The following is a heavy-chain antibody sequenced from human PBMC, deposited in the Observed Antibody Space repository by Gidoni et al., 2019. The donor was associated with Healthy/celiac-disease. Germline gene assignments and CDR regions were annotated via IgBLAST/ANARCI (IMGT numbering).Heavy chain of an antibody. Sequence: EVQLLESGGGLVQPGGSLRLSCEASGFTFSSYVMSWVRQAPGKGLEWVSAMSGSGGSTYYADAVKGRCTISRDNSKNTLYLQMNSLRAEDTAVYYCAKERGRYCSSTSCQPHFDYWGQGTLVTVSS. CDR1: GFTFSSYV. V-gene: IGHV3-23*01. J-gene: IGHJ4*02. CDR2: MSGSGGST. D-gene: IGHD2-2*01. CDR3: AKERGRYCSSTSCQPHFDY.